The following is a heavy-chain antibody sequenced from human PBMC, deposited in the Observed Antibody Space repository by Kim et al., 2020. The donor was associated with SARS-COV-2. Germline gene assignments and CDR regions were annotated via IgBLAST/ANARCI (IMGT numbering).Heavy chain of an antibody. Sequence: GGSLRLSCAASGFIFSDHYLDWVRQAPGKGLEWVARSRDRASGYSTAYAASVKGRFTLSRDGSKKTLYLQMDSLKTDDTAMYYCVRRTEYDNSGYGAFDFWGLGTMVTVSP. CDR3: VRRTEYDNSGYGAFDF. D-gene: IGHD5-12*01. CDR2: SRDRASGYST. J-gene: IGHJ3*01. CDR1: GFIFSDHY. V-gene: IGHV3-72*01.